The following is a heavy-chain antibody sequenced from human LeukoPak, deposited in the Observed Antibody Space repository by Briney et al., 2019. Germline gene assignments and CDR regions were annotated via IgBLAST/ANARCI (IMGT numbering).Heavy chain of an antibody. J-gene: IGHJ3*02. D-gene: IGHD3-3*01. CDR1: GFTFSSYW. CDR2: INSDGSST. CDR3: AKGTIFGVVEDLNDAFDI. V-gene: IGHV3-74*01. Sequence: GGSLRLSCAASGFTFSSYWMHWVRQAPGKGLVWVSRINSDGSSTSYADSVKGRFTISRDNAKNTLYLQMNSLRAEDMALYYCAKGTIFGVVEDLNDAFDIWGQGTMVTVSS.